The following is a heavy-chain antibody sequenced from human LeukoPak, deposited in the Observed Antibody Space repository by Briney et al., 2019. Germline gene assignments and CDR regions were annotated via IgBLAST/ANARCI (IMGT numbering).Heavy chain of an antibody. CDR1: GFTVSSNY. CDR3: ARLYVWGSYRYFDY. D-gene: IGHD3-16*02. CDR2: IYSGGST. Sequence: PGGSLRLSCAASGFTVSSNYMSWVRQAPGKGLEWVSLIYSGGSTYYADSVKGRFTISRDNSKNTLYLQMNSLRAEDTAVYYCARLYVWGSYRYFDYWGQGTLVTVSS. V-gene: IGHV3-53*01. J-gene: IGHJ4*02.